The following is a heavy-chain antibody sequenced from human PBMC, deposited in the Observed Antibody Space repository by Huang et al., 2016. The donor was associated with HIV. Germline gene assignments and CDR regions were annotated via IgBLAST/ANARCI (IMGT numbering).Heavy chain of an antibody. J-gene: IGHJ6*02. CDR1: GTSMPSSTFY. V-gene: IGHV4-39*02. CDR2: VYFLGNT. CDR3: AREVRSVDTDRPDGYYYRGLDV. Sequence: QLRESGPGLVTPSETLSLTCSASGTSMPSSTFYWGWFRQPPGRGLEGIGSVYFLGNTYYNPSLKSRVTISIDTANKQYSMRLPSVTAADTAVYFCAREVRSVDTDRPDGYYYRGLDVWGQGTTVIVSS. D-gene: IGHD2-2*03.